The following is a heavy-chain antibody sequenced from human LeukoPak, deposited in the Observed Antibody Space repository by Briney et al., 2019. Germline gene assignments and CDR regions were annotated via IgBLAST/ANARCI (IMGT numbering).Heavy chain of an antibody. CDR2: ISAYNGNT. CDR1: GYTFTSYG. D-gene: IGHD6-6*01. V-gene: IGHV1-18*01. Sequence: GASVKVSCKASGYTFTSYGISWVRQAPGQGLEWMGWISAYNGNTNYAQKLQGRVTMTTDTSTSTAYMELRSLRSDDTAVYYCARMTARPGGHYYYYYMDVWGKGTTVTVSS. CDR3: ARMTARPGGHYYYYYMDV. J-gene: IGHJ6*03.